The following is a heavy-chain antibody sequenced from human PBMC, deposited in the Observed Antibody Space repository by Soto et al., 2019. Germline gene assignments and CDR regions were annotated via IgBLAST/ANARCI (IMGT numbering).Heavy chain of an antibody. Sequence: FSSSSSYIYYADSVKGRFTISRDNAKNSLYLQMNSLRAEDTAVYYCAREAHDYKTGNDYWGQGTLVTVSS. CDR2: FSSSSSYI. CDR3: AREAHDYKTGNDY. V-gene: IGHV3-21*01. D-gene: IGHD4-17*01. J-gene: IGHJ4*02.